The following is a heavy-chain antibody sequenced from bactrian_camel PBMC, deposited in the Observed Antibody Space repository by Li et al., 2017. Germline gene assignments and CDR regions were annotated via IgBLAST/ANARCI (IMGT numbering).Heavy chain of an antibody. Sequence: VQLVESGGGSVQAGGSLRLSCAASGFTFDDHDMGWFRQAHGDGCELVSTISSERSTYYADSVKGRFTISRDNAKNTLYLQMNNLKTEDTAMYYCAKGWRTTLPRGQGTQVTVS. CDR1: GFTFDDHD. D-gene: IGHD2*01. V-gene: IGHV3-1*01. CDR2: ISSERST. J-gene: IGHJ4*01.